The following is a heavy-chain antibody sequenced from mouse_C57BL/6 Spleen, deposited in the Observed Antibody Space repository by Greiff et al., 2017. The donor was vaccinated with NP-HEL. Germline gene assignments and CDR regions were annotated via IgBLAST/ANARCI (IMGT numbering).Heavy chain of an antibody. Sequence: VQLQQSGAELVRPGASVKLSCKASGYTFTDYYINWVKQRPGQGLEWIARIYPGSGNTYYNEKFKGKATLTAEKSSSTAYMQLSSLTSEDSAVYFCARKRNDEYYFDYWGQGTTLTVSS. CDR1: GYTFTDYY. V-gene: IGHV1-76*01. CDR2: IYPGSGNT. J-gene: IGHJ2*01. D-gene: IGHD2-14*01. CDR3: ARKRNDEYYFDY.